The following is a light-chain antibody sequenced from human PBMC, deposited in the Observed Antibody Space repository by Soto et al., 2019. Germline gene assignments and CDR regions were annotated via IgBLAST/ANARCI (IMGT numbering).Light chain of an antibody. CDR1: SSNIGAGYD. Sequence: QSVLTQPPSVSGAPGQRVTISCTGSSSNIGAGYDVHWYQKFPGTAPKLLIYGNTNRPSGVPDRFSASKSGTSASLAITGLQAEDEADYYCQSYDISLSCSVFGGGTKLTVL. CDR2: GNT. J-gene: IGLJ2*01. CDR3: QSYDISLSCSV. V-gene: IGLV1-40*01.